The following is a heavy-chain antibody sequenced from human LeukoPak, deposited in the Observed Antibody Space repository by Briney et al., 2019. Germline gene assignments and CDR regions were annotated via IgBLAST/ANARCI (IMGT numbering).Heavy chain of an antibody. CDR2: INPNSGGT. D-gene: IGHD5-12*01. CDR3: ARAPYSGYDLNWFDP. J-gene: IGHJ5*02. CDR1: GYTFTGYY. V-gene: IGHV1-2*02. Sequence: ASVKVSCKASGYTFTGYYMHWVRQAPGQGLEWMGWINPNSGGTNYAQKFQGRVTMTRDTSISTAYMELSRLRSDDTAVYYCARAPYSGYDLNWFDPWGQGTLVTVSS.